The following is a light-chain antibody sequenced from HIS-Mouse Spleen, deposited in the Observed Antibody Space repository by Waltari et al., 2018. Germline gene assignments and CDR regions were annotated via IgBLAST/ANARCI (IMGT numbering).Light chain of an antibody. J-gene: IGLJ3*02. Sequence: QSALTQPASVSGSPGQSITISCTGTSSDVGGYNYVSWYQQHPGKAPKLMIYDVSTRPSGVSNRFSCSKSGNTASLTISGLQAEDEADYYCSSYTSSSTRVFGGGTKLTVL. CDR2: DVS. V-gene: IGLV2-14*03. CDR1: SSDVGGYNY. CDR3: SSYTSSSTRV.